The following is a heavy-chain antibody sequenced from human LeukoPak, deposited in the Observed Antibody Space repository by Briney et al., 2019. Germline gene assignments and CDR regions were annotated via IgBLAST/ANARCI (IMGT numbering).Heavy chain of an antibody. CDR2: IYYTGAT. Sequence: PSESLSLTCTVSGGSISSYYRTWIRQPPGKGLEWIGYIYYTGATSYNPSLKSRATISVDTSKKQFSLKLTSVTAADTAVYYCARYGGSGWVIDNWGQGTLVTVSS. CDR3: ARYGGSGWVIDN. V-gene: IGHV4-59*08. J-gene: IGHJ4*02. D-gene: IGHD6-19*01. CDR1: GGSISSYY.